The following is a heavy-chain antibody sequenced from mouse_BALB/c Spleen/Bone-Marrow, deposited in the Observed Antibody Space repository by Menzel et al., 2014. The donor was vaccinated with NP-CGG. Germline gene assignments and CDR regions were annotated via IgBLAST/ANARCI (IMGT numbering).Heavy chain of an antibody. CDR1: GFNIKDTY. CDR3: ARYKLETYFYY. D-gene: IGHD3-3*01. J-gene: IGHJ2*01. CDR2: IDPANGNT. V-gene: IGHV14-3*02. Sequence: VQLKHSGAELVQPGASVKLSCTASGFNIKDTYMHWVKQRPEQGLEWIGRIDPANGNTKYDPKFQGKATITADTSSNTAYLQHSSLTSEDAAVYYCARYKLETYFYYWGQGTALTVSS.